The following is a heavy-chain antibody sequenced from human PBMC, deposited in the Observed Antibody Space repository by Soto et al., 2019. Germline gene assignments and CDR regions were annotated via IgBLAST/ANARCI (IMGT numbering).Heavy chain of an antibody. CDR1: GFTFSSYW. V-gene: IGHV3-7*01. Sequence: GGSLRLSCAASGFTFSSYWMSWVRQAPGKGLEWVANIKQDGSEKYYVDSVKGRFTISRDNAKNSLYLQMNSLRAEDTAVYYCAFHDSRGYYYHAEYFQHWGQGTLVTVSS. J-gene: IGHJ1*01. CDR2: IKQDGSEK. CDR3: AFHDSRGYYYHAEYFQH. D-gene: IGHD3-22*01.